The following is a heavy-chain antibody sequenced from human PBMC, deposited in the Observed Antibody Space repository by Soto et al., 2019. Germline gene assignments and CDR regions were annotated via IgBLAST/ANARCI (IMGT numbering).Heavy chain of an antibody. CDR1: GFSFRDHS. Sequence: GSLSLSCVGSGFSFRDHSMNWVRQPPGKGLQWISYISSSSENIYYADSVKGRFTDSRDNAKNTLFLQMNSLRDDDSAIYYCARLPKGSVVTGWGQGSLVTVSS. V-gene: IGHV3-48*02. D-gene: IGHD2-21*02. J-gene: IGHJ4*01. CDR2: ISSSSENI. CDR3: ARLPKGSVVTG.